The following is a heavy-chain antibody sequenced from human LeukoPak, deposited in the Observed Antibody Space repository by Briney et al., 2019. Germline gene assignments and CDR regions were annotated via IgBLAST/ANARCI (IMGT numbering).Heavy chain of an antibody. Sequence: PSETLPLTCTVSGGSISSYYWSWIRQPPGKGLEWIGYISYSGSTNYNPSLKSRVTISVDTSKNQFSLKLSSVTAADTAVYYCARSNGCSSTSCYVGYYYYGMDVWGQGTTVTVSS. CDR3: ARSNGCSSTSCYVGYYYYGMDV. D-gene: IGHD2-2*01. V-gene: IGHV4-59*01. J-gene: IGHJ6*02. CDR1: GGSISSYY. CDR2: ISYSGST.